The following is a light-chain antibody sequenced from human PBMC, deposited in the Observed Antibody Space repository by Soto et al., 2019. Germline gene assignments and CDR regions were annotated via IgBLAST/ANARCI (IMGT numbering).Light chain of an antibody. Sequence: QSVLTQPPSASATPGQGVTVSCSGSASNIGTFYVSWYQHLPGTAPKLLIYADNQRPSGVPDRFSGSKSGTSASLAISGLRSGDEAHYYCTSWDDNLSAVVFGGGTKLTVL. J-gene: IGLJ2*01. CDR1: ASNIGTFY. CDR2: ADN. V-gene: IGLV1-47*02. CDR3: TSWDDNLSAVV.